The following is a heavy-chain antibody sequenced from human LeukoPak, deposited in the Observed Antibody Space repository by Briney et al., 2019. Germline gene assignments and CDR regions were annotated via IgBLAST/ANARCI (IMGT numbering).Heavy chain of an antibody. V-gene: IGHV3-7*01. J-gene: IGHJ3*02. D-gene: IGHD2-2*01. CDR2: IKQDGSEK. Sequence: PGGSLRLSCAASGFTFSSYWMSWVRQAPGKGLEWVANIKQDGSEKYYVDSVKDRFTISRDNAKNSLYLQMNSLRAEDTAVYYCARVAGYCSSTSCYQLQDAFDIWGQGTMVTVSS. CDR1: GFTFSSYW. CDR3: ARVAGYCSSTSCYQLQDAFDI.